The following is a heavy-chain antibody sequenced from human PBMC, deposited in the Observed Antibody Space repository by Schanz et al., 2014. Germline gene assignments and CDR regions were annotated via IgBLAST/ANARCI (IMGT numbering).Heavy chain of an antibody. CDR1: GFTFSRFG. D-gene: IGHD5-18*01. J-gene: IGHJ4*02. CDR2: ISYDGTNE. CDR3: AKDRGDGYSNGIFQY. Sequence: QVQLVESGGGVVRPGRSLRLSCATSGFTFSRFGMHWVRQAPGKGLEWVAVISYDGTNEYYAESVKGRFTISRDNAKNTFYLHMNSLRNEDTAVYFCAKDRGDGYSNGIFQYWGLGTLVTVSS. V-gene: IGHV3-30*18.